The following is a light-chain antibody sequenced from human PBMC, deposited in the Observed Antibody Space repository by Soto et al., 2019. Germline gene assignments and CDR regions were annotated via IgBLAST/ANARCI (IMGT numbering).Light chain of an antibody. CDR3: SSYTSSSTAIV. V-gene: IGLV2-14*01. CDR1: SSDVGYSNY. CDR2: EVS. J-gene: IGLJ1*01. Sequence: QSVLAQPASVSGSPGQSIAISCTGTSSDVGYSNYVSWYQQLPGKAPKLMIYEVSNRPSGVSNRFSGSKSGNTASLTISGLQAEDEADYYCSSYTSSSTAIVFGTGTKVTV.